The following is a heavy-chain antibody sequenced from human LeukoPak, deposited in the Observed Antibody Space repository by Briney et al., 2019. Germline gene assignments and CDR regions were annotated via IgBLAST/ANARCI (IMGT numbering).Heavy chain of an antibody. V-gene: IGHV4-31*02. CDR2: IYYSGST. J-gene: IGHJ4*02. Sequence: NWIRQHPGKGLEWIGYIYYSGSTYYNPSLKSRVTISVDTSKNQFSLKLSSVTAADTAVYYCARGKSSGSPTLDYWGQGTLVTVSS. D-gene: IGHD3-10*01. CDR3: ARGKSSGSPTLDY.